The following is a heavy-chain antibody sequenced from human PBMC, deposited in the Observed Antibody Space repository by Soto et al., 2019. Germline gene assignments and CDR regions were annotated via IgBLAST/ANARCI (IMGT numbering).Heavy chain of an antibody. CDR2: ISGSDGKT. CDR1: GFSFASFA. J-gene: IGHJ4*02. D-gene: IGHD3-3*01. CDR3: AKWSYLDY. Sequence: LRLSCTTSGFSFASFAMTWVRQAPGKGLEWVATISGSDGKTYYADSVKGRFSISRDTSRNTLYLQMNSLRADDTAIYYYAKWSYLDYWGQGTRVTVSS. V-gene: IGHV3-23*01.